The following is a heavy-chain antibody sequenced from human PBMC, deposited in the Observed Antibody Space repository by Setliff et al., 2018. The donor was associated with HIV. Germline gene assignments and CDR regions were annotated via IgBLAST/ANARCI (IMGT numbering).Heavy chain of an antibody. CDR3: VRDLARVIAH. CDR2: VTPDGGDK. Sequence: GGSLRLSCAASGFMFGVDWMSWVRRTPGKGLEWVASVTPDGGDKYYANSMRGRFTISRDNGKNAVYLQMNSLTAEDTALYYCVRDLARVIAHWGQGTLVTVSS. CDR1: GFMFGVDW. D-gene: IGHD2-21*01. J-gene: IGHJ4*02. V-gene: IGHV3-7*01.